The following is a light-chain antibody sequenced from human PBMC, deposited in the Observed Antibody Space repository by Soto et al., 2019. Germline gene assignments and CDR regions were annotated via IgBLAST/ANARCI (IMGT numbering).Light chain of an antibody. V-gene: IGKV1-27*01. CDR3: QKCSSVIT. J-gene: IGKJ5*01. Sequence: DIQMTQSPSSLSASVGDRVTITCRASQGISSFVAWYQQKPGKVPRLLISGASTLQSGVPSRFSGSGSGTDFTLTLTTIQPEDVATYYCQKCSSVITFGQGTRLEIK. CDR2: GAS. CDR1: QGISSF.